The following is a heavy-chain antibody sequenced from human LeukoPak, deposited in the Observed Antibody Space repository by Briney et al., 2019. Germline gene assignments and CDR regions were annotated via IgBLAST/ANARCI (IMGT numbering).Heavy chain of an antibody. V-gene: IGHV3-53*01. J-gene: IGHJ3*02. Sequence: PGGSLRLSCAASGFTVSRKYMSWVRQAPGKGLEWVSVIYSGGSTYYADSVKGRFTISRDNSKNTLYLQMNSLRAEDTAVYYCAREVHDYGDYHDAFDIWGQGTMVTVSS. CDR1: GFTVSRKY. D-gene: IGHD4-17*01. CDR3: AREVHDYGDYHDAFDI. CDR2: IYSGGST.